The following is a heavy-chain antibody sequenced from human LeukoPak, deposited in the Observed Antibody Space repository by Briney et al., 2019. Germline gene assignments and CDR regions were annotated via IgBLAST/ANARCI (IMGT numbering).Heavy chain of an antibody. D-gene: IGHD3-22*01. CDR2: IIPIFGTA. CDR3: ARLYNSSGYYYFDY. CDR1: GGTFSSYA. V-gene: IGHV1-69*05. J-gene: IGHJ4*02. Sequence: SVKVSCKASGGTFSSYAISWVRQAPGQGLEWMGGIIPIFGTANYAQKFQGRVTITTDESTSTAYMELSSLRSEDTAVYYCARLYNSSGYYYFDYWGQGTLVTVSS.